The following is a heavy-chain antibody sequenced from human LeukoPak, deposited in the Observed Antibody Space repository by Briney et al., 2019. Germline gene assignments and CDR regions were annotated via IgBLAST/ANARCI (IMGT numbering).Heavy chain of an antibody. CDR1: GFTFSSYS. V-gene: IGHV3-21*01. Sequence: GGSLRLSCAASGFTFSSYSMNWVRQAPGKGLEWVSSISSSGSYIYYADSVKGRFTISRDNAKNSLYLQMNSLRAEDTAVYYCARDPYDSSGYYGRSYYYYVDVWGKGTTVTVSS. D-gene: IGHD3-22*01. CDR3: ARDPYDSSGYYGRSYYYYVDV. CDR2: ISSSGSYI. J-gene: IGHJ6*03.